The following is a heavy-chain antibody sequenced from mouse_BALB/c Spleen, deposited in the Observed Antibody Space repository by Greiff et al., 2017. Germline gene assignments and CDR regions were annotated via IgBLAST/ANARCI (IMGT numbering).Heavy chain of an antibody. Sequence: VQLQQTGPELVKPGASVKISCKASGYSFTDYIMLWVKQSHGKSLEWIGNINPYYGSTSYNLKFKGKATLTVDKSSSTAYMQLNSLTSEDSAVYYCARRGKLRGYYFDYWGQGTTLTVSS. CDR3: ARRGKLRGYYFDY. V-gene: IGHV1-39*01. J-gene: IGHJ2*01. CDR2: INPYYGST. D-gene: IGHD2-4*01. CDR1: GYSFTDYI.